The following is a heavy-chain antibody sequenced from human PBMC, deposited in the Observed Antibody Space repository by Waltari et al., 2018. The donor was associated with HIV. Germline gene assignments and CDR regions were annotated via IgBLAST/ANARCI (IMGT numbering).Heavy chain of an antibody. J-gene: IGHJ6*02. CDR1: GYSLGSGYF. D-gene: IGHD2-2*01. Sequence: QVQLLESGPGLVRPSETLSLTCDVSGYSLGSGYFWGWIRLSPGRGLEWIASVHPGGETFYNPSLRSRVIMLVDTSKNQFSLELSSVTAADTAVYYCGRDGVSTKYGMDVWGQGTTVTVSS. CDR3: GRDGVSTKYGMDV. V-gene: IGHV4-38-2*02. CDR2: VHPGGET.